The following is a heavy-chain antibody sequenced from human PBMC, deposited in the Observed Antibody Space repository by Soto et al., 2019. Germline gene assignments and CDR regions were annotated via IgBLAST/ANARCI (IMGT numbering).Heavy chain of an antibody. CDR3: ARDPSSGWFDNWFDP. V-gene: IGHV3-30-3*01. CDR1: GFTFSSYA. CDR2: ISYDGSNK. D-gene: IGHD6-19*01. Sequence: QVQLVESGGGVVQPGRSLRLSCAASGFTFSSYAMHWVRQAPGKGLEWVAVISYDGSNKYYADSVKGRFTISRDNSKNTLYLQMNSLRAEDTAVYYCARDPSSGWFDNWFDPWGQGTLVTVSS. J-gene: IGHJ5*02.